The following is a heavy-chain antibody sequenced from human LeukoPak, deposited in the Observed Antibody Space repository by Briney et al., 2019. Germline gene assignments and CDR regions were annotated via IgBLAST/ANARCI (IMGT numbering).Heavy chain of an antibody. CDR3: AKERAYYYGSGSYGYYMDV. CDR2: ISSSGSTI. Sequence: PGGSLRLSCAASGFTFSSYEMNWVRQAPGKGLEWVSYISSSGSTIYYADSVKGRFTISRDNSKNTLYLQMNSLRAEDTAVYYCAKERAYYYGSGSYGYYMDVWGKGTTVTISS. J-gene: IGHJ6*03. D-gene: IGHD3-10*01. CDR1: GFTFSSYE. V-gene: IGHV3-48*03.